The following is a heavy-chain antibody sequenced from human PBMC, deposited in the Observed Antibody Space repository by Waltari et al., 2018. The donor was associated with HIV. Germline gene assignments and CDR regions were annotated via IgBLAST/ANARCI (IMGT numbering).Heavy chain of an antibody. D-gene: IGHD2-15*01. CDR3: AGRSSIIVVAAGSGDTFDF. V-gene: IGHV4-31*02. Sequence: QVQLQASGPGLVKPSQALSLTCSVSGASVTNDNYYWTWIRQQPGKGLEWIASIENTGRTNYDPSLKSRVSISVDTSENRFSLRMTSVTAADTAVYYCAGRSSIIVVAAGSGDTFDFWGQGTMVTVSS. CDR2: IENTGRT. CDR1: GASVTNDNYY. J-gene: IGHJ3*01.